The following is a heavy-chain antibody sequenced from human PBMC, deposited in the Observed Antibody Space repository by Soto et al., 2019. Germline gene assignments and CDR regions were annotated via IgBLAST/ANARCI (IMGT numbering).Heavy chain of an antibody. CDR3: TKHYYDSSGYYPPALLFDY. D-gene: IGHD3-22*01. CDR1: GYTFTSYA. J-gene: IGHJ4*02. V-gene: IGHV1-3*01. CDR2: INAGNGNT. Sequence: QVQLVQSGAEVKKPGASVKVSCKASGYTFTSYAMHWVRQAPGQRLEWMGWINAGNGNTKYSQKFQGRVTITRDTAASTVYMELSSLRSEDTAVYSCTKHYYDSSGYYPPALLFDYWGQGTLVTVSS.